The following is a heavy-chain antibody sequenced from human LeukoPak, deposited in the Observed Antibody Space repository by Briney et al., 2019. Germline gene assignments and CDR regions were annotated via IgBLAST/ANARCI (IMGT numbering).Heavy chain of an antibody. Sequence: GGSLRLSCAASGFTFSSYAMSWVRQAPGKGLEGVSAISGSGGSTYYADSVKGRFTISRENSKNTLYLHMNSLRAEATAVYYCAKEQYTFGELNPWGQGTLVTVSS. D-gene: IGHD3-10*01. V-gene: IGHV3-23*01. CDR2: ISGSGGST. CDR3: AKEQYTFGELNP. CDR1: GFTFSSYA. J-gene: IGHJ5*02.